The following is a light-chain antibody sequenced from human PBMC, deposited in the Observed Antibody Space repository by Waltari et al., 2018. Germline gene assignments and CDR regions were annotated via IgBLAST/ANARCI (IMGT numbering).Light chain of an antibody. V-gene: IGLV1-51*01. Sequence: QSVFTQPPSVSAAPGQKVTISCSGTDSHIWRDYVSWYQQVPGTDPKPLIYQNNKRHSAAPDRFSGSKSGTSATLEITTLRTGDEADYYCAAWENSLNTGVFGGRTKLTVL. CDR2: QNN. J-gene: IGLJ3*02. CDR3: AAWENSLNTGV. CDR1: DSHIWRDY.